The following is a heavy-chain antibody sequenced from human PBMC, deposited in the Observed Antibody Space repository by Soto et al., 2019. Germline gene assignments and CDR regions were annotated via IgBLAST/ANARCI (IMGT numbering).Heavy chain of an antibody. V-gene: IGHV1-69*13. D-gene: IGHD6-19*01. CDR1: GGTFSSYA. Sequence: SVKVSCKASGGTFSSYAISWVRQAPGQGLEWMGGIIPIFGTANYAQKFQGRVTITADESTSTAYMELSSLRSEDTAVYYCATGYSSGQIYYYYGMDVWGQGTTVTVSS. CDR3: ATGYSSGQIYYYYGMDV. CDR2: IIPIFGTA. J-gene: IGHJ6*02.